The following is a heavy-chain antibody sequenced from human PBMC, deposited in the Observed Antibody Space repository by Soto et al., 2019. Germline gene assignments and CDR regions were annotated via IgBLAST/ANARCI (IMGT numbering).Heavy chain of an antibody. D-gene: IGHD2-2*01. J-gene: IGHJ6*03. CDR2: IYPGDSDT. Sequence: GESRKLSSKGSGYSFTSYWIGWMRKMPGKGLEWMGIIYPGDSDTRYSPSFQGQVTISADKSISTAYLQWSSLKASDTAMYYCARHLVVASYMDVWGKGTTVTVSS. CDR3: ARHLVVASYMDV. V-gene: IGHV5-51*01. CDR1: GYSFTSYW.